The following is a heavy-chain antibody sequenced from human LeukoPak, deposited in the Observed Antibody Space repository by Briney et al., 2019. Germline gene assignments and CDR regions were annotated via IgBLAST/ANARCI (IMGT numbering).Heavy chain of an antibody. CDR3: ARDRYSGSYYEDDAFDI. Sequence: GGSLRLSCAASGFTFSSYEMHWVRQAPGKGLEWVSYISSGGRPISYAVSVKGRFTISRDNSKNTLYLQMNSLRAEDTAVYYCARDRYSGSYYEDDAFDIWGQGTMVTVSS. CDR2: ISSGGRPI. CDR1: GFTFSSYE. V-gene: IGHV3-48*03. D-gene: IGHD1-26*01. J-gene: IGHJ3*02.